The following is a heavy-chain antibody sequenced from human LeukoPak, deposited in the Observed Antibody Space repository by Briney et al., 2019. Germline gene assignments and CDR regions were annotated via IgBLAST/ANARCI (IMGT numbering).Heavy chain of an antibody. Sequence: SETLSLTCAVYGGSFSGYYWSWIRQPPGKGLEWIGEISHSGSTNYNPSLKSRVTISVDTSKNQFSLKLSSVTAADTAVYYCARGLGYCSSTSCLEDYWGQGTLVTVSS. CDR2: ISHSGST. D-gene: IGHD2-2*01. J-gene: IGHJ4*02. CDR1: GGSFSGYY. V-gene: IGHV4-34*01. CDR3: ARGLGYCSSTSCLEDY.